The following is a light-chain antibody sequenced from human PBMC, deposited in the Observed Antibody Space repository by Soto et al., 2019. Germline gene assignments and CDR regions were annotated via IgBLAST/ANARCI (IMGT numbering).Light chain of an antibody. V-gene: IGKV1-39*01. Sequence: IQMTQSPSSLSASVGGRVTITCRASQRITTYLNWYQQKPGKAPKLLISTASTLQRGVPSRFSGSGSGTDFTLNITTLRPEDFATYFCQQSYSTPYTFGQGTKVEIK. J-gene: IGKJ2*01. CDR1: QRITTY. CDR3: QQSYSTPYT. CDR2: TAS.